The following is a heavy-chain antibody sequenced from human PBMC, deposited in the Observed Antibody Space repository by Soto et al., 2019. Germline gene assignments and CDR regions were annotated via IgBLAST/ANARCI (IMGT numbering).Heavy chain of an antibody. CDR1: GGSISSGFYS. V-gene: IGHV4-30-2*01. CDR3: ARGSDGVWNCFDP. Sequence: SETLSLTCAVSGGSISSGFYSWSWIRQPPGQGLEWIGYIYNSGNTYYNPSLMSRVTISVDRSQNHSSLKLTSVTAADTAVYYCARGSDGVWNCFDPWGQGTQVTVSS. CDR2: IYNSGNT. J-gene: IGHJ5*02. D-gene: IGHD2-21*02.